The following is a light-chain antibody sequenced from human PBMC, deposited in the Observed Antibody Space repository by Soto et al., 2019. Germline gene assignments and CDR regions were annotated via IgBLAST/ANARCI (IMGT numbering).Light chain of an antibody. CDR1: SSDVGSYNL. CDR2: EVN. CDR3: CSYVGSSILM. V-gene: IGLV2-23*02. J-gene: IGLJ3*02. Sequence: QSVLTQPASVSGSPGQSITISCTGTSSDVGSYNLVSWYQQLPGKAPKLIIYEVNERPSGISDRFSGFKSGNTASLTISGLQGEDEAKYYCCSYVGSSILMFGGGTKVTIL.